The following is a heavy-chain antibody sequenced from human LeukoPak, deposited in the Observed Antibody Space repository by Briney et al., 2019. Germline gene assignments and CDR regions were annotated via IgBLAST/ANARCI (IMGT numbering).Heavy chain of an antibody. CDR3: ARARYYYDSSGYYPTPFYFDY. J-gene: IGHJ4*02. D-gene: IGHD3-22*01. CDR2: ISYDGSNK. V-gene: IGHV3-30*04. Sequence: PGGSLRLSCAASGFTFSSYAMHWVRQAPGKGLEWVAVISYDGSNKYYADSVKGRFTISRDNSKNTLYLQMNSLRAEDTAVYYCARARYYYDSSGYYPTPFYFDYWGQGTLVTVSS. CDR1: GFTFSSYA.